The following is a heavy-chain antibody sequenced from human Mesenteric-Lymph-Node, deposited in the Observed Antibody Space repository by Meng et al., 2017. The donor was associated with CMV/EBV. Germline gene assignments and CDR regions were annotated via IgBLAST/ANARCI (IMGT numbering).Heavy chain of an antibody. CDR1: GYTFTGYY. CDR3: ARIYSGSPYYFDY. Sequence: KASGYTFTGYYMHWVRQVPGQGLEWMGWINPNSGGTNYAQKFQDRVTMTRDTSISTAYMELSRLISDDTAVYYCARIYSGSPYYFDYWGQGTLVTVSS. V-gene: IGHV1-2*02. CDR2: INPNSGGT. J-gene: IGHJ4*02. D-gene: IGHD1-26*01.